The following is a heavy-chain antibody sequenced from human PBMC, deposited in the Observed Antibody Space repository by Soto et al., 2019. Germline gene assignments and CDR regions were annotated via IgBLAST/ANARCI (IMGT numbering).Heavy chain of an antibody. D-gene: IGHD3-3*01. CDR2: IIPIFGTA. CDR1: GGTFSSYA. V-gene: IGHV1-69*01. Sequence: QVQLVQSGAEVKKPGSSVKVSCKASGGTFSSYAISWVRQAPGQGLEWMGGIIPIFGTANYEQKFQGRVTITADDSTSTAYMELSRLRAEDTAVYYCASTTRGNYDFWSGYSTPYSDYCMDAWGQGTTVAVSS. J-gene: IGHJ6*02. CDR3: ASTTRGNYDFWSGYSTPYSDYCMDA.